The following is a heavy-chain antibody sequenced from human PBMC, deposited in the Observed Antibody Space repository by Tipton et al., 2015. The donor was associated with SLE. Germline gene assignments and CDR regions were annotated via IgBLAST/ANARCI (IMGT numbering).Heavy chain of an antibody. CDR3: ARVGFGELDAFDI. J-gene: IGHJ3*02. CDR2: INHSGST. CDR1: GGSFSGYY. D-gene: IGHD3-10*01. Sequence: TLSLTCAVYGGSFSGYYWSWIRQPPGKGLEWIGEINHSGSTYYNPSLKSRVTISVDRSKNQFSLKLSSVTAADTAVYYCARVGFGELDAFDIWGQGTMVTVSS. V-gene: IGHV4-34*01.